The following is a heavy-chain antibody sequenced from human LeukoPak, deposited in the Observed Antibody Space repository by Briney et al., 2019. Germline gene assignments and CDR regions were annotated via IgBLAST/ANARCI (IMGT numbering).Heavy chain of an antibody. J-gene: IGHJ3*02. CDR2: ISGSGSTS. D-gene: IGHD6-13*01. V-gene: IGHV3-23*01. CDR1: GLTFSSYA. Sequence: PGGSLRLSCAASGLTFSSYAITWVRQAPGKGLEWVSGISGSGSTSYYADSVKGRFTISRDNSKSSLFLQMNSLRAEDTAVYYCAREPKIANAAFDIWGQGTTATVSS. CDR3: AREPKIANAAFDI.